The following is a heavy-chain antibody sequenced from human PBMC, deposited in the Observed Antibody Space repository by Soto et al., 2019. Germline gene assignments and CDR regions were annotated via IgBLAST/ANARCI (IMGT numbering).Heavy chain of an antibody. CDR2: INHSGST. CDR3: ARTLWLQYLNWFDP. CDR1: GGSFSGYY. J-gene: IGHJ5*02. V-gene: IGHV4-34*01. D-gene: IGHD4-4*01. Sequence: KASETLSLTCAVYGGSFSGYYWSWIRQPPGKGLEWIGEINHSGSTNYNPSLKSRVTISVDTSKNQFSLKLSSVTAADTAVYYCARTLWLQYLNWFDPWGQGTLVTVS.